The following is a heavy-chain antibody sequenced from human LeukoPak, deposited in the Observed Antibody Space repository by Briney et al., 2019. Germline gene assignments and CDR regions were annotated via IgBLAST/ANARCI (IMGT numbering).Heavy chain of an antibody. CDR3: ARQKVEKQFDP. D-gene: IGHD2-15*01. V-gene: IGHV4-4*09. CDR2: IYTSGST. J-gene: IGHJ5*02. CDR1: GGSISSYY. Sequence: SETLSLTCTVSGGSISSYYWSWIRQPPGKGLEWIGYIYTSGSTNYNPSLKSRVTISVDTSKNQFSLKLSSVTAADTAVYYCARQKVEKQFDPWGQGTLVTVSS.